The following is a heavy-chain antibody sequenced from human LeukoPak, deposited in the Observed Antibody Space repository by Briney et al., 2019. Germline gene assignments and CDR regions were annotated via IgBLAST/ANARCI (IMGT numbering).Heavy chain of an antibody. CDR2: ISSSGSTI. V-gene: IGHV3-48*03. CDR3: ARAGYNWNLGYFDY. CDR1: GFIFRNYE. D-gene: IGHD1-7*01. Sequence: GGSLRLSCAASGFIFRNYEFNWVRQAPGKGLEWVSYISSSGSTIYYADSVKGRFTISRDNAKNSLYLQMNSLRAEDTAVYYCARAGYNWNLGYFDYWGQGTLVTVSS. J-gene: IGHJ4*02.